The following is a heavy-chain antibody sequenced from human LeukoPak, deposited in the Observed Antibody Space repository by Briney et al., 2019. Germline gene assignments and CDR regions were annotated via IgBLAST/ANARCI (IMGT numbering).Heavy chain of an antibody. CDR2: IKQDGSEK. D-gene: IGHD3-3*01. Sequence: GGSLRLSCAASGFTFSSYWKRWVRQVPGKGLEWVANIKQDGSEKYYVDSVKGRFTISRDNAKNSLYLQMNSLRAEDTAVYYCARDARFLNYWGQGTLVTVSS. V-gene: IGHV3-7*01. CDR3: ARDARFLNY. J-gene: IGHJ4*02. CDR1: GFTFSSYW.